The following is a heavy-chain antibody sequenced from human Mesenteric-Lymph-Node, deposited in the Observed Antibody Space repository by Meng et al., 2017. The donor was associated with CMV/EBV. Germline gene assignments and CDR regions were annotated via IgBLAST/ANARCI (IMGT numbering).Heavy chain of an antibody. CDR3: AKLVGYCSSTSCRPRGMDV. CDR1: GFIFSNYG. CDR2: IQFDGSNT. V-gene: IGHV3-30*02. Sequence: GESLKISCAASGFIFSNYGMNWVRQAPGKGLEWVTFIQFDGSNTYYADSVKGRFTISRDNSKNTIHLQMTSLRPEHTAVYYCAKLVGYCSSTSCRPRGMDVWGQGTTVTVSS. J-gene: IGHJ6*02. D-gene: IGHD2-2*01.